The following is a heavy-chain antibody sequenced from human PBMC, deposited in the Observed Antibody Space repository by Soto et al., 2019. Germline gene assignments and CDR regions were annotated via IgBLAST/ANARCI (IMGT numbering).Heavy chain of an antibody. D-gene: IGHD2-21*02. CDR3: ARDGDGRMTTNPYYYYAMDV. Sequence: SETLSLTCTVSGGSISGYYWSWIRQPPGKGLEWIGYIYHSGGTNYNPSLKSRVSISVDTSKNQFSLKVSSVTAADTAVYYCARDGDGRMTTNPYYYYAMDVWGPGITVTVSS. J-gene: IGHJ6*02. CDR2: IYHSGGT. V-gene: IGHV4-59*01. CDR1: GGSISGYY.